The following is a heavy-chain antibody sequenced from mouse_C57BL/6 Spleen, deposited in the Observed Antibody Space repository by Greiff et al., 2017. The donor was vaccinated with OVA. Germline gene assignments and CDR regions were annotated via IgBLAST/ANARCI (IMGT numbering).Heavy chain of an antibody. V-gene: IGHV2-9*01. CDR3: AKSSYDYDGYYAMDY. J-gene: IGHJ4*01. Sequence: QVHVKQSGPGLVAPSQSLSITCTVSGFSLTSYGVDWVRQPPGKGLEWLGVIWGGGSTNYNSALMSRLSISKDNSKSQVFLKMNSLQTDDTAMYYCAKSSYDYDGYYAMDYWGQGTSVTVSS. CDR1: GFSLTSYG. D-gene: IGHD2-4*01. CDR2: IWGGGST.